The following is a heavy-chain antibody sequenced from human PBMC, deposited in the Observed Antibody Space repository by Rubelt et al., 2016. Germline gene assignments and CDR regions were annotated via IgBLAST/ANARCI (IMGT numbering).Heavy chain of an antibody. J-gene: IGHJ4*02. CDR2: ISYDGSNK. V-gene: IGHV3-30*04. CDR3: ARDGIAAAGPFDY. D-gene: IGHD6-13*01. Sequence: GLEWVAVISYDGSNKYYADSVKGRFTISRDNSKNTLYLQMNSLRAEDTAVYYCARDGIAAAGPFDYWGQGTLVTVSS.